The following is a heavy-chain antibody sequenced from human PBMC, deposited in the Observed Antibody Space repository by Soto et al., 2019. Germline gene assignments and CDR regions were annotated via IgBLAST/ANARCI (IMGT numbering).Heavy chain of an antibody. CDR2: INSDGSST. J-gene: IGHJ5*02. V-gene: IGHV3-74*01. D-gene: IGHD3-10*01. CDR3: ARHKMVWGVFLGNWFDP. CDR1: GFAFSSYW. Sequence: PGGSLRLSCAASGFAFSSYWMHWVRQAPGKGLVWVSRINSDGSSTSYADSVKGRFTISRDNSKNTLYLQMNSLRAEDTAVYYCARHKMVWGVFLGNWFDPWGQGALLTVSS.